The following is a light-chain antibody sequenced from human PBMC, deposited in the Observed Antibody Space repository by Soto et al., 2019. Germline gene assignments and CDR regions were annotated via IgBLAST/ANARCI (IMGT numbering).Light chain of an antibody. CDR2: EDD. Sequence: NFMLTQPHSVSESPGKTVTISCTRSSGSIASNYVQWYQQRPGSSPSIVIYEDDQRPSGVPDRFSGSIDSSSSSASLTISGLKTEDEADYYCQSYDSDTVIFGGGTKLTV. V-gene: IGLV6-57*01. J-gene: IGLJ2*01. CDR3: QSYDSDTVI. CDR1: SGSIASNY.